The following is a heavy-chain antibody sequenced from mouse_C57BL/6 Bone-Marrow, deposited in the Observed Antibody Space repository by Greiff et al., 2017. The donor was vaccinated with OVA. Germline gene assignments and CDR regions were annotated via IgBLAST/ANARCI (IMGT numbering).Heavy chain of an antibody. J-gene: IGHJ2*01. Sequence: EVKLMESGGGLVKPGGSLKLSCAASGFTFSDYGMHWVRQAPEKGLEWVAYISSGSSTIYYADTVKGRVTISRDNAKNTLFLQMTSLGSEDTAMYYCASPYCDDWGQGTTLTVSS. CDR1: GFTFSDYG. CDR3: ASPYCDD. CDR2: ISSGSSTI. V-gene: IGHV5-17*01.